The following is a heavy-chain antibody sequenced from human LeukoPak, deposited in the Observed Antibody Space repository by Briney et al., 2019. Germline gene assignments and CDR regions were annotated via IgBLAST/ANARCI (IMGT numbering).Heavy chain of an antibody. CDR3: AREGIAAAGIFDY. J-gene: IGHJ4*02. D-gene: IGHD6-13*01. Sequence: VASVRVSFKASGYTFTIYAMNWVRQAPGQGLEWMGWINTNTGNPTYAQGFRGRFVFSWDTSVSTAYLQISSLKAEDTAVYYCAREGIAAAGIFDYWGQGTLVTVSS. V-gene: IGHV7-4-1*02. CDR1: GYTFTIYA. CDR2: INTNTGNP.